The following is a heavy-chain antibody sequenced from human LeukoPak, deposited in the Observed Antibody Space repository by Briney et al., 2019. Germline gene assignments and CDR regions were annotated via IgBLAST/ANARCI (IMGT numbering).Heavy chain of an antibody. V-gene: IGHV3-64D*09. CDR1: GFTFSSYA. CDR3: VKGEAGYDFWSGYYDY. J-gene: IGHJ4*02. Sequence: GGSLRLSCSASGFTFSSYAMHWVRQAPGKGLEYVSAISSNGGSTYYADSVKGRFTISRDNSKNTLYLQMSSLRAEDTAVYCCVKGEAGYDFWSGYYDYWGQGALVTVSS. CDR2: ISSNGGST. D-gene: IGHD3-3*01.